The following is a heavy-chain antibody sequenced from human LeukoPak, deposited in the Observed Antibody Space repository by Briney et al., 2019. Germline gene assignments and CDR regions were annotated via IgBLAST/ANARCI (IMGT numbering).Heavy chain of an antibody. D-gene: IGHD3-16*01. V-gene: IGHV3-74*01. Sequence: GGSLRLSCAASGITFRNYWMHWVRQTPGKGLVWVSHIIQDGTGTFYADSVKGGFTISRDNAKNTLYLQMNNLRAEDTAVYYCATDDYRGLGYWGQGTLVTVSS. CDR3: ATDDYRGLGY. J-gene: IGHJ4*02. CDR1: GITFRNYW. CDR2: IIQDGTGT.